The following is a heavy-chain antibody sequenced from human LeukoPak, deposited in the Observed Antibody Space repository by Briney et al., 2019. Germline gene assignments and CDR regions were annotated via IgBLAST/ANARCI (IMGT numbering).Heavy chain of an antibody. D-gene: IGHD1-26*01. Sequence: SETLSLTCTVSGGSISSYYWSWIRQPAGKGLEWIGRIYTSGSTNYNPSLQSRVTMSVDTSKNQFSLKLSSVTAADTAVYYCVRDGVSTFYSGSYWTTNWFDPWGQGTLVTVSS. CDR1: GGSISSYY. CDR3: VRDGVSTFYSGSYWTTNWFDP. J-gene: IGHJ5*02. V-gene: IGHV4-4*07. CDR2: IYTSGST.